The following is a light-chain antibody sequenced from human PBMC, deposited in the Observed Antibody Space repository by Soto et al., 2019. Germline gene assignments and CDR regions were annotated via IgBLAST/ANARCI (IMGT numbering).Light chain of an antibody. CDR3: QQYDNSPIT. CDR1: QSISSSF. J-gene: IGKJ5*01. CDR2: GAS. Sequence: ELEGTLSPDTLSSCPRETATLSCMASQSISSSFLAWYQQKPGQAPRLLIYGASSRATGIPDRFSGTGSETDFTLTISRLEPEDFAVYYCQQYDNSPITFGQGTRLEIK. V-gene: IGKV3-20*01.